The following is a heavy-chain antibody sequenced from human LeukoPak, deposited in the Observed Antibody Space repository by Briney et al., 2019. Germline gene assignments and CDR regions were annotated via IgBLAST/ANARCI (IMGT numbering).Heavy chain of an antibody. D-gene: IGHD2-15*01. Sequence: ASVKVSCTASGYTFTGYYMHWVRQAPGQGLEWMGRINPNSGGTNYAQKFQGRVTMTRDTSISTAYMEVNRLRSDDTGVYYCARDRDSFDVWGQGTVVTVSS. J-gene: IGHJ3*01. CDR1: GYTFTGYY. CDR3: ARDRDSFDV. V-gene: IGHV1-2*05. CDR2: INPNSGGT.